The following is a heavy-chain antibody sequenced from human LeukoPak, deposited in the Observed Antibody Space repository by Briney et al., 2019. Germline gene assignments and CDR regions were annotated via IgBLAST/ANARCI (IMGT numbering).Heavy chain of an antibody. V-gene: IGHV4-38-2*02. CDR3: ARPYGGYRGDAFDI. D-gene: IGHD5-12*01. CDR2: IYHSGST. J-gene: IGHJ3*02. CDR1: GYSISSGYY. Sequence: SETLSLTCTVSGYSISSGYYWGWIRQPPGKGLEWIGSIYHSGSTYYNPSLKSRVTISVDTSKNQFSLKLSSVTAADTAVYYCARPYGGYRGDAFDIWGQGTMVTVSS.